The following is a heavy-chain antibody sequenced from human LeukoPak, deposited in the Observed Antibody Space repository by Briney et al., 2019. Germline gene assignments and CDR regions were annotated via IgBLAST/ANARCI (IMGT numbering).Heavy chain of an antibody. J-gene: IGHJ4*02. CDR1: GFTFSSYG. V-gene: IGHV3-30*18. D-gene: IGHD6-19*01. CDR3: AKDPDSSGWYYFDY. CDR2: ISYDGSNK. Sequence: GRSLRPSCAASGFTFSSYGMHWVRQAPGKGLEWVAVISYDGSNKYYADSVKGRFTISRDNSKNTLYLQMNSLRAEDTAVYYCAKDPDSSGWYYFDYWGQGTLVTVSS.